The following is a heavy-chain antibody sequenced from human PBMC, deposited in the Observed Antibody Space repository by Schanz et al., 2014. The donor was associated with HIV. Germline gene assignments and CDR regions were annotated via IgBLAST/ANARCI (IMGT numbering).Heavy chain of an antibody. J-gene: IGHJ6*02. V-gene: IGHV1-69*06. Sequence: QVQLVQSGAEVKKPGSSVKVSCKASGGTFSSSAISWVRQAPGQGLEWMGGIIPIFDTTNYAQKFQGRVTSTADKSTSTVYMDLSSLRSEDTAVYYCARTYTGDWSTGADWGQGTTVTVSS. CDR2: IIPIFDTT. CDR3: ARTYTGDWSTGAD. CDR1: GGTFSSSA. D-gene: IGHD2-21*02.